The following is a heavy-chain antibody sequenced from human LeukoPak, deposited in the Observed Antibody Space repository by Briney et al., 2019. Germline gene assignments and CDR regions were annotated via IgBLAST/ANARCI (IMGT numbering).Heavy chain of an antibody. CDR1: GLNFSRYW. CDR2: IKQDGSEK. CDR3: ARDPAVAGTAFDI. V-gene: IGHV3-7*01. D-gene: IGHD6-19*01. Sequence: GGSLRLSCAASGLNFSRYWMSWVRQAPGKGLEWVANIKQDGSEKYYVDSVKGRFTTSRDNAKNSLYLQMNSLRAEDTAVYYCARDPAVAGTAFDIWGQGTMVTVSS. J-gene: IGHJ3*02.